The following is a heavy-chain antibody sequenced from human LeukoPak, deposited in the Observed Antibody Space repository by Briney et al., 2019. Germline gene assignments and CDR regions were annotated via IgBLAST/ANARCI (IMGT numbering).Heavy chain of an antibody. J-gene: IGHJ5*02. D-gene: IGHD3-22*01. Sequence: ASVKVSCKVSGYTLTELSMHWVRQAPGKGLEWMGGFDPEDGETIYARKFQGRVTMTEDTSTDTAYMELSSLRSEDTAVYYCATVGSSGYNWFDPWGQGTLVTVSS. CDR3: ATVGSSGYNWFDP. V-gene: IGHV1-24*01. CDR1: GYTLTELS. CDR2: FDPEDGET.